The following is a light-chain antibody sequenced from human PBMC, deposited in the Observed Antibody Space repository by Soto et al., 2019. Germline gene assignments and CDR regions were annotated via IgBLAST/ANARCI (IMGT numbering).Light chain of an antibody. V-gene: IGLV2-8*01. CDR3: SSYAGSLYV. CDR1: SSDVGGYDY. CDR2: EVS. J-gene: IGLJ1*01. Sequence: QSVLTQPPPASGSPGQSVTLSCTGTSSDVGGYDYVSWYQQHPGKAPKLMIYEVSKRPSGVPDRFSGSKSGNTASLTVSGLQAEDEADYYCSSYAGSLYVFGAGTKVTVL.